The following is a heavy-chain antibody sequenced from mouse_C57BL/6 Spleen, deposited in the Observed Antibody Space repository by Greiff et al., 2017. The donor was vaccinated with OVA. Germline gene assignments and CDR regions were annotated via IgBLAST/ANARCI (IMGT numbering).Heavy chain of an antibody. CDR1: GFNIKDYY. D-gene: IGHD2-5*01. CDR2: IDPEDGDT. CDR3: TPRYYSNLYYFDY. J-gene: IGHJ2*01. V-gene: IGHV14-1*01. Sequence: VQLQQSGAELVRPGASVKLSCTASGFNIKDYYMHWVKQRPEQGLEWIGRIDPEDGDTEYAPKFQGKATMTADTSSNTAYLQLSSLTSEDTAVYYCTPRYYSNLYYFDYWGQGTTLTVSS.